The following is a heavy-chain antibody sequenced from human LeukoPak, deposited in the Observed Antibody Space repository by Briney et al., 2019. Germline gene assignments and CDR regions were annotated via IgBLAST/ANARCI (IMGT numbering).Heavy chain of an antibody. CDR3: ARGTRTRKHSKTPPDAFDI. D-gene: IGHD6-13*01. CDR2: ISAYNGNT. J-gene: IGHJ3*02. V-gene: IGHV1-18*01. CDR1: GYTFTSYG. Sequence: ASVKASCKASGYTFTSYGISWVRQAPGQGLEWMGWISAYNGNTNYAQKLQGRVTMTTDTSTSTAYMELRSLRSDDTAVYYCARGTRTRKHSKTPPDAFDIWGQGTMVTVSS.